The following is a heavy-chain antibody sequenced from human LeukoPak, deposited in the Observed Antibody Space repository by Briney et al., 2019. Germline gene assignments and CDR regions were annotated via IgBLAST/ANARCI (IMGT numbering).Heavy chain of an antibody. V-gene: IGHV4-39*07. CDR1: GDSISSSSYY. D-gene: IGHD3-10*01. CDR2: IYYSGST. J-gene: IGHJ4*02. CDR3: ARVYAGSGSYYLFDY. Sequence: SETLSLTCTVSGDSISSSSYYWGWIRQPPGKGLEWIGSIYYSGSTNYNPSLKSRVTISVDTSKNQFSLKLSSVTAADTAVYYCARVYAGSGSYYLFDYWGQGTLVTVSS.